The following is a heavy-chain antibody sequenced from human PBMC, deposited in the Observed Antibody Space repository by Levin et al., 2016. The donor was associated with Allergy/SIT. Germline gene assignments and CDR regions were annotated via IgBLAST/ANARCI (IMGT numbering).Heavy chain of an antibody. CDR3: ARGQWTYSGYDGRSYYYFDL. Sequence: SETLSLTCTVSGGSISSSNWWSWVRQPPGKGLEWIGEIYHSGSTNYNPSLKSRVTISVDKSKNQFSLKLSSVTAADTAVYYCARGQWTYSGYDGRSYYYFDLWGRGTLVTVSS. V-gene: IGHV4-4*02. J-gene: IGHJ2*01. CDR2: IYHSGST. D-gene: IGHD5-12*01. CDR1: GGSISSSNW.